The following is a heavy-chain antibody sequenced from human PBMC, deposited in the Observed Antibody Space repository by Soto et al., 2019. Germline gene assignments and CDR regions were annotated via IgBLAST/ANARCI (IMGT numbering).Heavy chain of an antibody. CDR1: GGTFTNYA. D-gene: IGHD2-2*01. CDR2: IIPVFGTP. CDR3: ARDRSVRYCITTTCPTPFYYYAIDV. Sequence: QVQLVQSGAEVKKPGSSLKVSCKASGGTFTNYAFSWVRQAPGQGLEWMGGIIPVFGTPDYAQKFQGRVTITADESTRTASMELSSLRSDDSAEYYCARDRSVRYCITTTCPTPFYYYAIDVWGQGTTVTVSS. V-gene: IGHV1-69*12. J-gene: IGHJ6*02.